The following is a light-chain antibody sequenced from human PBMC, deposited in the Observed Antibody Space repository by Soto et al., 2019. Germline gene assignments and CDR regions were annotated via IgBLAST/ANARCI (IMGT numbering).Light chain of an antibody. CDR1: SSNIGAGYD. Sequence: QSVLTQPPSVSGAPRQRVTISCTGNSSNIGAGYDVHWYQQLPGTAPKLLIYGNSNRPSGVPDRFSGSKSGASASLAITGLQAEDEADYYCQSYDISLTTWVFGGGTKLTVL. V-gene: IGLV1-40*01. CDR2: GNS. J-gene: IGLJ3*02. CDR3: QSYDISLTTWV.